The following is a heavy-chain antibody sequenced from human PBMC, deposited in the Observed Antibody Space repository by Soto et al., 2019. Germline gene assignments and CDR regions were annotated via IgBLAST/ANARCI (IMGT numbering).Heavy chain of an antibody. CDR1: GLTLSRYW. V-gene: IGHV3-74*01. D-gene: IGHD3-10*01. J-gene: IGHJ4*02. Sequence: EVQLVESGGGLVQSGGSLRLSCAGSGLTLSRYWMHWVRQGPGKGLVWVPRINSDGGTTTYADSVKGRFTISRDNAKNTVELKMNSLRAEDTAVYYCLAGETYYFDFWGQGTLVTVSS. CDR3: LAGETYYFDF. CDR2: INSDGGTT.